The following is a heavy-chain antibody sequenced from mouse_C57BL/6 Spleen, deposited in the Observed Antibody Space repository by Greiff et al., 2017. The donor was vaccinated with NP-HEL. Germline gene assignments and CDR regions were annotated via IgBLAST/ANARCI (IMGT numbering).Heavy chain of an antibody. CDR1: GFNIKDDY. D-gene: IGHD4-1*01. CDR3: TLGRGAY. J-gene: IGHJ3*01. V-gene: IGHV14-4*01. Sequence: EVKLQESGAELVRPGASVKLSCTASGFNIKDDYMHWVKQRPEQGLEWIGWIDPENGDTEYASKFQGKATITADTSSNTAYLQLSSLTSEDTAVYYCTLGRGAYWGQGTLVTVSA. CDR2: IDPENGDT.